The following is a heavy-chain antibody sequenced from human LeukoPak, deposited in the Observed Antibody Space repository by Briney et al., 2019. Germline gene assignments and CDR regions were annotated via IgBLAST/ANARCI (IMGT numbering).Heavy chain of an antibody. CDR1: GFTFSSSA. CDR3: AKGGGYAPLDY. V-gene: IGHV3-23*01. J-gene: IGHJ4*02. CDR2: INGDGSDT. Sequence: GGSLGLSCAASGFTFSSSAMTWVRHTPGKGLEWVSAINGDGSDTIYTDSVKDRFTVSRDNSKNTLYLQMQSLRAEDTAVYYCAKGGGYAPLDYWGQGTLVSVSS. D-gene: IGHD5-12*01.